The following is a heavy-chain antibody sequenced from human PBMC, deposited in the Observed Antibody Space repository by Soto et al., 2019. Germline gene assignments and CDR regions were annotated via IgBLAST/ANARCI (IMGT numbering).Heavy chain of an antibody. V-gene: IGHV1-3*01. CDR3: ARGLEGTVTTY. CDR2: INAGNGNT. Sequence: ASVKVSCKAPGYTFTSYAMHWVRQAPGQRLEWMGWINAGNGNTKYSQKFQGRVTITRDTSASTAYMELSSLRSEDTAVYYCARGLEGTVTTYWGQGTLVTVSS. J-gene: IGHJ4*02. CDR1: GYTFTSYA. D-gene: IGHD4-17*01.